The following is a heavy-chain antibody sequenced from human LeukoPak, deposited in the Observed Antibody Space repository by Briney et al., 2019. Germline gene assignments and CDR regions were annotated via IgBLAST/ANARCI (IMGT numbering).Heavy chain of an antibody. CDR2: INHSGST. J-gene: IGHJ5*02. CDR3: ARGLTTVSSYNWFDP. V-gene: IGHV4-34*01. D-gene: IGHD4-11*01. CDR1: GFTFSTYA. Sequence: PGGSLRLSCAASGFTFSTYAVNWIRQPPGKGLEWIGEINHSGSTNYNPSLKSRVTISVDTSKNQFSLKLSSVTAADTAVYYCARGLTTVSSYNWFDPWGQGTLVTVSS.